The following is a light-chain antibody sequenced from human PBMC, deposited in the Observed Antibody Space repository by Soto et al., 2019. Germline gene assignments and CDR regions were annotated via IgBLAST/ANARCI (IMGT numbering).Light chain of an antibody. CDR2: DVS. CDR3: SSYTSSGTLV. V-gene: IGLV2-14*01. Sequence: QSVLTQPASVSGSPGQSITISCTGTSSDVGGYDYVSWYQQYPGKAPKLMIYDVSNRPSGVSNRFSGSKSDNTASLTISGLQAEDEGDYYCSSYTSSGTLVFGGGTQLTVL. CDR1: SSDVGGYDY. J-gene: IGLJ3*02.